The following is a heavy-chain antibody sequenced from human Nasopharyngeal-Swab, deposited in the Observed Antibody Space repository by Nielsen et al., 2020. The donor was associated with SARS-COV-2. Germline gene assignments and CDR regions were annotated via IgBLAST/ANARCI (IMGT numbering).Heavy chain of an antibody. J-gene: IGHJ1*01. CDR2: ISYDGSNK. Sequence: GGSLRLSCAAPGFTFSSYAMHWVRQAPGKGLEWVAVISYDGSNKYYADSVKGRFTISRDNSKNTLYLQMNSLRAEDTAVYYCARPDYDASFQHWGQGTLVTVSS. D-gene: IGHD3-22*01. CDR3: ARPDYDASFQH. V-gene: IGHV3-30-3*01. CDR1: GFTFSSYA.